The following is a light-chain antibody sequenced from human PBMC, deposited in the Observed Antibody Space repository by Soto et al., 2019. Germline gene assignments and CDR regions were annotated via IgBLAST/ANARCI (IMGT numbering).Light chain of an antibody. J-gene: IGLJ1*01. Sequence: QSALTQPASVSGSPGQSIAISCTGTNSDVGGYNYVSWYQQYPGKAPKLMIYDVNSRPSGVSNRFSGSKSGNTASLTISGLQAEDEADYYCGSYTNSNTLYVFGTGTKVTVL. V-gene: IGLV2-14*03. CDR2: DVN. CDR3: GSYTNSNTLYV. CDR1: NSDVGGYNY.